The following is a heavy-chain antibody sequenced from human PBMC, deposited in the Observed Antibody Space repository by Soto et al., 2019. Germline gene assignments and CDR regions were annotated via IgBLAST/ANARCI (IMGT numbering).Heavy chain of an antibody. Sequence: QVQLQESGPGLVKPSETLSITCTVSGGSVSSGSYYWSWIRQPPGKALEWIGYIYYSGSTNYNPSPMSRVTISVYTSKNQCSLKLSSVTAADTDVYYCARVSSGWYYFDYWGQGTLVTVSS. CDR1: GGSVSSGSYY. CDR2: IYYSGST. J-gene: IGHJ4*02. D-gene: IGHD6-19*01. V-gene: IGHV4-61*01. CDR3: ARVSSGWYYFDY.